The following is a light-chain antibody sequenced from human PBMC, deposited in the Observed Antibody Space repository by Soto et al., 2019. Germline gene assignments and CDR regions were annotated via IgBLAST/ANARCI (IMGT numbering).Light chain of an antibody. Sequence: QSVLTQPPSASGTPGQRVTISCSGSNSNIGSNAVSWYQQLPGTAPKLLIYSNNQRPSGVPDRFSVSKSGTSASLAISGLQSEDEADYFCAAWDDSLTGYVFGTGTKVT. V-gene: IGLV1-44*01. CDR3: AAWDDSLTGYV. J-gene: IGLJ1*01. CDR2: SNN. CDR1: NSNIGSNA.